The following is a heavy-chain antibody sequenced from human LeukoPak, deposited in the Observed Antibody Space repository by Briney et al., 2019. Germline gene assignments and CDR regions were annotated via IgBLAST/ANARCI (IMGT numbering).Heavy chain of an antibody. Sequence: PSETLSLTCAVYGGSFSGYYWSWIRQPPGKGLEWIGEINHSGSTNYNPSLKSRVTISVDTSKNQFSLKLSSVTAADTAVYYCARREATIVDYWGQGTLVTVSS. CDR3: ARREATIVDY. V-gene: IGHV4-34*01. J-gene: IGHJ4*02. CDR1: GGSFSGYY. CDR2: INHSGST. D-gene: IGHD5-12*01.